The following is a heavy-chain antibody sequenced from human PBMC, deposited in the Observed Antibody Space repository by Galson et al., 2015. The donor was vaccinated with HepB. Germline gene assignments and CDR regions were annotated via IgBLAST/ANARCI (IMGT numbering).Heavy chain of an antibody. J-gene: IGHJ3*02. CDR3: ARGSGYDSGAFDI. D-gene: IGHD5-12*01. V-gene: IGHV3-48*03. Sequence: SLRLSCAASGFTFSSYEMNWVRQAPGKGLEWVSYISSSGSTIYYADSVKGRFTISRDNAKNSLYLQMNSLRAEDTAVYYCARGSGYDSGAFDIWGQGTMVTVSS. CDR2: ISSSGSTI. CDR1: GFTFSSYE.